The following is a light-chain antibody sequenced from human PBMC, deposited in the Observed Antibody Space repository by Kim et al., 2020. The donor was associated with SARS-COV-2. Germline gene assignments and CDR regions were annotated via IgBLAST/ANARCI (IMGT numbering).Light chain of an antibody. CDR1: QTVSSGK. CDR3: QQYATSPPYT. J-gene: IGKJ2*01. CDR2: DVS. Sequence: SPGGRAALSCRASQTVSSGKLAWYQQRPGQAPRRLVHDVSNRATGIPDRFSGSGSGTDFSLTISRVEPEDFAVYFCQQYATSPPYTFGQGTKLEI. V-gene: IGKV3-20*01.